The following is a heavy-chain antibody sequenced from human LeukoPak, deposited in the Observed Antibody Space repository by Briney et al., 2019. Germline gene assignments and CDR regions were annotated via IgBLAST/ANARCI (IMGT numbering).Heavy chain of an antibody. V-gene: IGHV4-34*01. J-gene: IGHJ4*02. CDR1: GGSFSGYY. CDR2: INHSGST. CDR3: ARGESYYDFWSGLRPRGLDY. D-gene: IGHD3-3*01. Sequence: SETLSLTCAVYGGSFSGYYWSWIRQPPGKGLEWIGEINHSGSTNYNPSLKGRVTISVDTSKNQFSLKLSSVTAADTAVYYCARGESYYDFWSGLRPRGLDYWGQGTLVTVSS.